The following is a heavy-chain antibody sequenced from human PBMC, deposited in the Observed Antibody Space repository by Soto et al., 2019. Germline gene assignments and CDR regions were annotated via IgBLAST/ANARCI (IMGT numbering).Heavy chain of an antibody. J-gene: IGHJ4*02. Sequence: SETLSLTCAVYGESFSGYYWSWIRQPPGKGLEWIGEINHSGSTNYNPSLKSRVTISVDTSKNQSSLKLSSVTAADTAVFYCARTYGSSWYMTFDYWGQGTLVTVSS. CDR2: INHSGST. CDR1: GESFSGYY. D-gene: IGHD6-13*01. CDR3: ARTYGSSWYMTFDY. V-gene: IGHV4-34*01.